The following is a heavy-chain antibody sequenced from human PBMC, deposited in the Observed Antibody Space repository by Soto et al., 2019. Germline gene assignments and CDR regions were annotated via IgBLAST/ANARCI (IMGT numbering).Heavy chain of an antibody. CDR1: GGTFSSYA. D-gene: IGHD2-2*01. CDR3: ARGSFRVIVVVPAGLYGMDV. Sequence: SVKVSCKASGGTFSSYAISWVRQAPGQGLEWMGGIIPIFGTANYAQKFQGRVTITADESTSTAYMELSSLRSEDTAVYYCARGSFRVIVVVPAGLYGMDVWGQGTTVTVSS. V-gene: IGHV1-69*13. J-gene: IGHJ6*02. CDR2: IIPIFGTA.